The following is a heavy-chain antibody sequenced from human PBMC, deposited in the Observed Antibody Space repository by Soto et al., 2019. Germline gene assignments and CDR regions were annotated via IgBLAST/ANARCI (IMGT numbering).Heavy chain of an antibody. CDR3: AKYIPGGRYYGMDV. D-gene: IGHD2-2*02. Sequence: EVQLLESGGGLVQPGGSLRLSCAASGFTFSSYAMKWVRQAPGKGLEWVSLIGESGTPTYYADSVKGRFTISRDNSGNRLFLEMYTLRAENPAVYYGAKYIPGGRYYGMDVWGKGTTVTVSS. J-gene: IGHJ6*04. CDR1: GFTFSSYA. CDR2: IGESGTPT. V-gene: IGHV3-23*01.